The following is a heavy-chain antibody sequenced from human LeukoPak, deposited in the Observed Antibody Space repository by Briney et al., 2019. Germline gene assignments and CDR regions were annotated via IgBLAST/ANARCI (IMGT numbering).Heavy chain of an antibody. Sequence: ASVKVSCKASGYTFTSYGISWVRQAPGQGLEWMGWISAYNGNTNYAQKLQGRVTMTTDTSTSTAYMELRSLRSDDTAVYYCARDSATVTTLKSYYYYYGMDVWGQGTTVTVSS. V-gene: IGHV1-18*01. CDR2: ISAYNGNT. CDR3: ARDSATVTTLKSYYYYYGMDV. D-gene: IGHD4-17*01. J-gene: IGHJ6*02. CDR1: GYTFTSYG.